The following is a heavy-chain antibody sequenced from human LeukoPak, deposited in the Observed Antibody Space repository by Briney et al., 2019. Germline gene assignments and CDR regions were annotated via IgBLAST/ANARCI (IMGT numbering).Heavy chain of an antibody. V-gene: IGHV4-39*01. CDR1: GGSISSSNYY. CDR2: ISYSGST. J-gene: IGHJ4*02. D-gene: IGHD6-13*01. CDR3: ARQFDSSWSPFNY. Sequence: PSETLSLTCTVSGGSISSSNYYWGWLRQPPGKGLEWIGSISYSGSTYYNPSLNSRVTISVDTSNNQFSLKLTSVTAADTAVYYCARQFDSSWSPFNYWGQGALVTVSS.